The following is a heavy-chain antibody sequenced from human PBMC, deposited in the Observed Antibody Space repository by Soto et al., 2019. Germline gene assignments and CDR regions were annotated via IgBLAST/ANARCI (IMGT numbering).Heavy chain of an antibody. J-gene: IGHJ3*02. D-gene: IGHD2-15*01. Sequence: EVQLVESGGGLVQPGGSLRLTCAASGFTFSIYIMNWVRQAHGKGQEWVSYIMPGSSHIFYADSVKGRFTIYRDNAKNSLYLQMTSMRAEETAMYDCAIEKVVATSVHVFDNWGPGTMVTVSS. CDR2: IMPGSSHI. CDR1: GFTFSIYI. CDR3: AIEKVVATSVHVFDN. V-gene: IGHV3-48*01.